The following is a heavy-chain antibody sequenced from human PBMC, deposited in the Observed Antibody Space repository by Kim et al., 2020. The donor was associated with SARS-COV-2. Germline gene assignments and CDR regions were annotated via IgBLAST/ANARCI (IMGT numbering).Heavy chain of an antibody. CDR1: GESLSGYY. CDR2: INHVGTT. J-gene: IGHJ5*02. CDR3: SRTSYSYGSRVWFDP. Sequence: SETLSLTCTVYGESLSGYYWSWIRQPPGEGLEWIGEINHVGTTNYNASLGSRVTISIDTSENRFSLKLISVTAADTATYYCSRTSYSYGSRVWFDPWGRG. V-gene: IGHV4-34*01. D-gene: IGHD5-18*01.